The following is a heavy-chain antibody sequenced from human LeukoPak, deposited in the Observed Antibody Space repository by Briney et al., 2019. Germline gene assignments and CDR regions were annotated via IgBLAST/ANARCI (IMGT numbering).Heavy chain of an antibody. D-gene: IGHD6-13*01. CDR1: GYTFIGYY. V-gene: IGHV1-2*06. J-gene: IGHJ4*02. CDR3: ARDSPYSSSSLGFDY. CDR2: INPNSGGT. Sequence: GASVKVSCKASGYTFIGYYMHWVRQAPGQGLEWMGRINPNSGGTNYAQKFQGRVTMTRDTSISTAYMELSRLRSDDTAVYYCARDSPYSSSSLGFDYWGRGTLVTVSS.